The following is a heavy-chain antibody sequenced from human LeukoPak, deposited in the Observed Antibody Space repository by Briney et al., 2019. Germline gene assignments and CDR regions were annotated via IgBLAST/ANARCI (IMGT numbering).Heavy chain of an antibody. CDR3: ARVTYYYYYMDV. V-gene: IGHV1-2*02. CDR2: INPNSGGT. CDR1: GYTFTGYY. Sequence: ASVKVSCKASGYTFTGYYMHWVRQAPGQGLEWMGWINPNSGGTNYAQKFQGRVTMTRDTSISTAYMELSRLRSDDTAEYYCARVTYYYYYMDVWGKGTTVTVSS. J-gene: IGHJ6*03.